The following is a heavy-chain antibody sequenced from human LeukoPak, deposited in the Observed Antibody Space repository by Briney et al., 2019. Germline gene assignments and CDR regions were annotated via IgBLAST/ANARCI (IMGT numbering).Heavy chain of an antibody. J-gene: IGHJ6*03. V-gene: IGHV6-1*01. CDR2: TYYRSKWYY. CDR3: TRGNAV. Sequence: SQTLSLTCATSGGSVSSDSAAWSWIRQSPSRGLEWLGRTYYRSKWYYDYAVSVKSRITINPDTSKNQFSLQLNSVTPEDTAVYYCTRGNAVWGKGTTVTVSS. CDR1: GGSVSSDSAA.